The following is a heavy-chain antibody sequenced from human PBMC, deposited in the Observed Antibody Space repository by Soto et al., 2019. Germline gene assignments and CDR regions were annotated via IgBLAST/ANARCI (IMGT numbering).Heavy chain of an antibody. CDR3: ARHAPFSGYFDY. V-gene: IGHV4-39*01. D-gene: IGHD1-26*01. J-gene: IGHJ4*02. CDR2: IYYSGST. Sequence: SETLSLTCTVSGGSISSSSYYWGWIRQPPGKGLEWIGSIYYSGSTYYNPSLKSRVTISVDTSKNQFSLKLSSVTAADTAVYYCARHAPFSGYFDYWGQGTLVTVSS. CDR1: GGSISSSSYY.